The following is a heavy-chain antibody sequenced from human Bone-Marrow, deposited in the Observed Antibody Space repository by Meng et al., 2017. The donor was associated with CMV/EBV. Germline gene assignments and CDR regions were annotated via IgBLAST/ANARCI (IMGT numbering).Heavy chain of an antibody. V-gene: IGHV4-34*01. CDR3: ARPLTGQYNWFDP. CDR2: IYYSGST. J-gene: IGHJ5*02. CDR1: GGSFSGYY. Sequence: SETLSLTCAVYGGSFSGYYWSWIRQPPGKGLEWIGSIYYSGSTYYNPSLKSRVTISVDTSKNQFSLKLSSVTAADTAVYYCARPLTGQYNWFDPWGQGTLVTVSS. D-gene: IGHD1-20*01.